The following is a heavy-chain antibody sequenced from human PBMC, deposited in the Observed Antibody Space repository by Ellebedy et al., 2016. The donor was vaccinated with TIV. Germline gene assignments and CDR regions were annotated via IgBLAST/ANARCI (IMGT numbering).Heavy chain of an antibody. CDR2: ISYDGTSQ. Sequence: PGGSLRLSCAASGFSFSTYTMHWVRQTPGEGPKWVAVISYDGTSQYYADSVKGRLTISRDNSDNTLFLHMNSLRVDDSAVYYCARPRSSGSGSFGSFDYWGQGALVTVSS. CDR3: ARPRSSGSGSFGSFDY. D-gene: IGHD3-10*01. CDR1: GFSFSTYT. J-gene: IGHJ4*02. V-gene: IGHV3-30*01.